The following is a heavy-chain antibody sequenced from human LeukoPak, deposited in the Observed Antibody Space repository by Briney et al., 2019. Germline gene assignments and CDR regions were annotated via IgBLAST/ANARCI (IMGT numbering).Heavy chain of an antibody. CDR2: ISWNSGSI. V-gene: IGHV3-9*01. CDR1: GFTFDDYA. Sequence: PGGSLGLSCAASGFTFDDYAMHWVRQAPGKGLEWVSGISWNSGSIGYADSVKGRFTISRDNAKNSLYLQMNSLRAEDTALYYCAKAEGYYGSGSSDAFDIWGQGTMVTVSS. D-gene: IGHD3-10*01. J-gene: IGHJ3*02. CDR3: AKAEGYYGSGSSDAFDI.